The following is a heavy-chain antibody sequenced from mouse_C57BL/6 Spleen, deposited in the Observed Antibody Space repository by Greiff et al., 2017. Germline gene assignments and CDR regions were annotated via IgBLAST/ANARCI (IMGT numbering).Heavy chain of an antibody. V-gene: IGHV14-4*01. J-gene: IGHJ2*01. D-gene: IGHD2-5*01. CDR3: TTGDSNYERY. Sequence: VQLKESGAELVRPGASVKLSCTASGFNIKDDYMHWVKQRPEQGLEWIGWIDPENGDTEYASKFQGKATITADTSSNTAYLQLSSLTSEDTAVYYCTTGDSNYERYWGQGTTLTVSS. CDR2: IDPENGDT. CDR1: GFNIKDDY.